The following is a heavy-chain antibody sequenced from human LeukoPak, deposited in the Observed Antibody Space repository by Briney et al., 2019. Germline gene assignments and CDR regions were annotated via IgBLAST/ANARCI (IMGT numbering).Heavy chain of an antibody. D-gene: IGHD3-22*01. J-gene: IGHJ4*02. Sequence: GSLRLSCAASGFTFSASDMNWIRQPPGKGLEWIGEINHSGSTNYNPSLKSRVTIPVDTSKNQFSLRLSSVTAADTAVYYCARLKMGFYDTSGYYSFDFWGQGALVTVSS. V-gene: IGHV4-34*01. CDR1: GFTFSASD. CDR3: ARLKMGFYDTSGYYSFDF. CDR2: INHSGST.